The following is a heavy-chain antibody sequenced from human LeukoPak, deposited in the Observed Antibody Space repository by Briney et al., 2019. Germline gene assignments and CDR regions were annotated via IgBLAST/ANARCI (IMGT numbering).Heavy chain of an antibody. CDR3: AREYSASEH. V-gene: IGHV1-2*02. J-gene: IGHJ4*02. Sequence: ASVKVSCKASGYTFVGYYLHWVRQAPGQGLEWMAWIDPYAGNTHYAQKFQGRITVTRDTSVSTTYMELSWLTSDDTARYYCAREYSASEHWGQGTLVTVSS. CDR2: IDPYAGNT. D-gene: IGHD5-12*01. CDR1: GYTFVGYY.